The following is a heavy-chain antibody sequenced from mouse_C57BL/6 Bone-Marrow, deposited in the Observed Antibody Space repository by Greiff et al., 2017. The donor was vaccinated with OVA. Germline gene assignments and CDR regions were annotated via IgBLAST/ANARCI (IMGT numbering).Heavy chain of an antibody. CDR2: IYPRSGNT. J-gene: IGHJ1*03. Sequence: QVQLQQSGAELARPGASVKLSCKASGYTFTSYGISWVKQRTGQGLEWIGEIYPRSGNTYYNEKFKGKATLTADKSSSTAYMELRSLTSEDSAVYFCASRGLFYWYFDVWGTGTTVTVSS. V-gene: IGHV1-81*01. CDR1: GYTFTSYG. CDR3: ASRGLFYWYFDV.